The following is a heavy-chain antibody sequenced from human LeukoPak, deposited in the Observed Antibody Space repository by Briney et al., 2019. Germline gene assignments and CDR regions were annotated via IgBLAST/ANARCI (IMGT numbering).Heavy chain of an antibody. CDR1: GFTLTTYN. V-gene: IGHV3-48*02. J-gene: IGHJ4*02. CDR3: AKVGGDFAY. CDR2: ISSSVGTI. Sequence: GGSLRLSCAVSGFTLTTYNMYWVRHAPEKGRGWVSYISSSVGTIYYADSVKGRCTISRDSAKKSLYLQKTSLRDEATTVYYFAKVGGDFAYWGQGTLVTVSS. D-gene: IGHD3-16*01.